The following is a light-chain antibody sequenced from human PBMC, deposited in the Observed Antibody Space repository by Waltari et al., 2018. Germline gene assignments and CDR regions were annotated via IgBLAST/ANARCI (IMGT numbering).Light chain of an antibody. Sequence: QSVLTQPPSVSGAPGPRVPLSCTGSSSHIGAGSDVPWYQHPPGTAPTLRIYDYNNRPSGVPDRFSASKSGTSASLAITGLQAEDEADYYCLSYDRSLRGSVFGGGTKLTVL. CDR3: LSYDRSLRGSV. J-gene: IGLJ2*01. V-gene: IGLV1-40*01. CDR2: DYN. CDR1: SSHIGAGSD.